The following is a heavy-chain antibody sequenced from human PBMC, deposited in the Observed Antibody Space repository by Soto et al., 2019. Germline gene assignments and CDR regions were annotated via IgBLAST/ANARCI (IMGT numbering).Heavy chain of an antibody. J-gene: IGHJ1*01. D-gene: IGHD6-19*01. CDR1: GYSFTSYW. Sequence: GESLKISGKGSGYSFTSYWIGWVRQMPGKGLEWMGIIYPGDSDTRYSPSFQGQVTISADKSISTAYLQWSSLKASDTAMYYCAIGEHWQQWPHPGFHHWGQGTQVTVSS. CDR3: AIGEHWQQWPHPGFHH. V-gene: IGHV5-51*01. CDR2: IYPGDSDT.